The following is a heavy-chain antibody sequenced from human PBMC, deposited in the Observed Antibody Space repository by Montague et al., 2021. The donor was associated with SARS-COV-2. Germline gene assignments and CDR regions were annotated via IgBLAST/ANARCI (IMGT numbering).Heavy chain of an antibody. D-gene: IGHD3-22*01. CDR3: ARDRRYYDSSVYPGVAYSWFDP. CDR1: GFTFSSYA. CDR2: ISYDGSNK. J-gene: IGHJ5*02. V-gene: IGHV3-30-3*01. Sequence: SLRLSCAASGFTFSSYAMHWVRQAPGKGLEWVAVISYDGSNKYYADSVKGRFTISRDNSKNTLYLQMNSLRAEDTAEYYCARDRRYYDSSVYPGVAYSWFDPWGQGTLVTVSS.